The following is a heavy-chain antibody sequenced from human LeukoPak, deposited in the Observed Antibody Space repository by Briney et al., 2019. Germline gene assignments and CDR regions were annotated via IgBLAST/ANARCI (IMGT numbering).Heavy chain of an antibody. CDR2: ISGSGGST. Sequence: PGGSLRLSCAASGFTFSSYAMSWVRQAPGKGLEWVSAISGSGGSTYYADSVKGRFTISRDNSKNTLYLQMNSLRAEDTAVYYCAKDPRYSSSLRPYYFDYWGQGTLVTVSS. D-gene: IGHD6-6*01. J-gene: IGHJ4*02. CDR1: GFTFSSYA. CDR3: AKDPRYSSSLRPYYFDY. V-gene: IGHV3-23*01.